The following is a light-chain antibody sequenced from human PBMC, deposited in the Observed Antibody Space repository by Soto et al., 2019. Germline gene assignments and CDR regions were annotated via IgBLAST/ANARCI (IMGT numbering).Light chain of an antibody. CDR3: SSYTSSSTLGPWV. CDR1: SSDVGGYNY. V-gene: IGLV2-14*01. J-gene: IGLJ3*02. CDR2: EVS. Sequence: QSALTQPASVSGSPGQSITISCTGTSSDVGGYNYVSWYQQHPGKAPKLMIYEVSNRPSGVSNRFSGSKSGNTASLTISGLQAEDEADYYCSSYTSSSTLGPWVFGGGTKLTVL.